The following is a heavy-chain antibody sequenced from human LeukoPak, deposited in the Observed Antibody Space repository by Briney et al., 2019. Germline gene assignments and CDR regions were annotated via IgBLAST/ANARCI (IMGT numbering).Heavy chain of an antibody. Sequence: PSETLSLTCTVSGGSISGYYWSWIRQPPGKGLEWIGYIYYSGSTNYNPSLKSRVTISVDTSKNQFSLKLSSVTAADTAVYYCARDRYGSGSYYRSAGWFDPWGQGTLVTVSS. J-gene: IGHJ5*02. CDR1: GGSISGYY. D-gene: IGHD3-10*01. CDR2: IYYSGST. CDR3: ARDRYGSGSYYRSAGWFDP. V-gene: IGHV4-59*01.